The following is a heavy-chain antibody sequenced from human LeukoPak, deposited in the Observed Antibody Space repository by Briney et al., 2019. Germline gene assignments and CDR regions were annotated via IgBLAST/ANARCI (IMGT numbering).Heavy chain of an antibody. CDR2: SSAYSGNT. D-gene: IGHD1-26*01. V-gene: IGHV1-18*01. Sequence: GASVKVSCMASGYTFSSYGSSGVRPAPGQEVEGMGWSSAYSGNTDYAQKLQGRVTMTTDTSTSTAYMDLRSLRSDDTAVYYCARTQSGSYDDWGQGTLVTVSA. CDR1: GYTFSSYG. CDR3: ARTQSGSYDD. J-gene: IGHJ4*02.